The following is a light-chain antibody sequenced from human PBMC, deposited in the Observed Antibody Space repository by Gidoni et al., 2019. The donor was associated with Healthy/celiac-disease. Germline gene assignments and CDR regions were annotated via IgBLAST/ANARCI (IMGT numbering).Light chain of an antibody. J-gene: IGKJ1*01. Sequence: DIVMTQSPDSLAVSLGERATINGKSSQSVLYSSNNKNYLAWYQQKPGQPPKLLIYWASTRESGVPDRFSGSGSGTDFTLTISSLQAEDVAVYYCQQYYSTPRTFXXXTKVEIK. V-gene: IGKV4-1*01. CDR2: WAS. CDR3: QQYYSTPRT. CDR1: QSVLYSSNNKNY.